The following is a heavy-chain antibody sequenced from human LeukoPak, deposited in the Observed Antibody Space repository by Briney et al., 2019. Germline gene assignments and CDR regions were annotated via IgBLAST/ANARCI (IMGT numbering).Heavy chain of an antibody. CDR2: IYPSGDST. J-gene: IGHJ4*02. V-gene: IGHV3-23*01. CDR1: GFTFSTYS. CDR3: AKDVVPDSGWDLDY. D-gene: IGHD6-19*01. Sequence: GGSLRLSCAASGFTFSTYSMTWFRQGPGKGLEWVSSIYPSGDSTFYADSVKGRFTISRDNSKSTLYLQMSSLRTEDTAIYYCAKDVVPDSGWDLDYWGQGTLVTVSS.